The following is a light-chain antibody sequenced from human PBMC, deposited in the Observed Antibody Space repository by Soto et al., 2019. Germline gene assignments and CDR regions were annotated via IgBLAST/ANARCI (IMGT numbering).Light chain of an antibody. Sequence: QSVLTQPPSASGTPGQRVTISCSGSSSNIGSKTVNWYQQHPGTAPKLLIYSNNQRPSGVPDRFSGSKSGTSASLAISGLQSEDEADYYCAAWDDSLNGVVFGGGTKLTVL. CDR2: SNN. CDR1: SSNIGSKT. J-gene: IGLJ2*01. V-gene: IGLV1-44*01. CDR3: AAWDDSLNGVV.